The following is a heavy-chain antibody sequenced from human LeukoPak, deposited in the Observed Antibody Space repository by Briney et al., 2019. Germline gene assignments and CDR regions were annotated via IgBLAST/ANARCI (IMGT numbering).Heavy chain of an antibody. CDR2: INQGGST. V-gene: IGHV4-34*01. CDR1: GGPFSAYY. J-gene: IGHJ5*02. D-gene: IGHD3-10*01. CDR3: ARDTGLLWFGKGFDP. Sequence: SETLSLTCAVYGGPFSAYYWSWIRQPPGKGLEWIGEINQGGSTNYNPSLKSRVTILVDTAKNQFSLKLSSVTAADTAVYYCARDTGLLWFGKGFDPWGQGTLVTVSS.